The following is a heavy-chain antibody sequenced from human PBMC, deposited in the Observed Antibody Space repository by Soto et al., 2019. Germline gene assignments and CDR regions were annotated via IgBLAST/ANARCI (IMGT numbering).Heavy chain of an antibody. CDR2: IYPGDSDT. Sequence: HGESLKISCKGSGYSFTSYWIGWVRQMPGKGLEWMGIIYPGDSDTRYSPSFQGQVTISADKSISTAYLQWSSLKASDTAMYYCERHVRLERRRRVDYYCYGMDVWGQGTTVTVSS. D-gene: IGHD1-1*01. CDR1: GYSFTSYW. CDR3: ERHVRLERRRRVDYYCYGMDV. J-gene: IGHJ6*02. V-gene: IGHV5-51*01.